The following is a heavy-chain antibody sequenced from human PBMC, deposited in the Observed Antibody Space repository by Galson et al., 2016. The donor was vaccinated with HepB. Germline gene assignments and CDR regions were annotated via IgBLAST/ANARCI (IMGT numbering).Heavy chain of an antibody. V-gene: IGHV3-30*18. CDR1: GFTFSSYG. D-gene: IGHD3-3*01. J-gene: IGHJ6*02. CDR2: ISYDGSKK. Sequence: SLRLSCAASGFTFSSYGMYWVRQAPGKGLEWVAVISYDGSKKYYADSVKGRFTISRDNSKNTLYLQMSSLRAEDTAVYYCAKDEFLEGDYYYYVMDVWGQGTTVTVSS. CDR3: AKDEFLEGDYYYYVMDV.